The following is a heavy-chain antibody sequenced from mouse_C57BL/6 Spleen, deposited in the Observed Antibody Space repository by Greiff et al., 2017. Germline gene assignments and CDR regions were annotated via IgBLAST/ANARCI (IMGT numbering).Heavy chain of an antibody. Sequence: VQLKESGGGLVKPGGSLKLSCAASGFTFSDYGMHWVRQAPEKGLEWVAYISSGSSTIYYADTVKGRFTISRDNAKNTLFLQMTSLRSEDTAMYYCARIDYTQMGYAMDYWGQGTSVTVSS. CDR3: ARIDYTQMGYAMDY. CDR1: GFTFSDYG. J-gene: IGHJ4*01. CDR2: ISSGSSTI. D-gene: IGHD2-12*01. V-gene: IGHV5-17*01.